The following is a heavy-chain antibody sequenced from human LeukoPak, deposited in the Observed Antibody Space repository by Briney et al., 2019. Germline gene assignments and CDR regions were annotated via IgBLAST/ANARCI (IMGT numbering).Heavy chain of an antibody. Sequence: PSETLPLTCTVSGGSISSSSAYWGWIRQPPGKGLEWIGSIYYSKNTYYNPSLKSRVTISADKSKNQFSLTLGSVSATDTAVYYCVSPRGFSYGYFDYWGQGTLVTVSS. D-gene: IGHD5-18*01. J-gene: IGHJ4*02. CDR1: GGSISSSSAY. CDR3: VSPRGFSYGYFDY. V-gene: IGHV4-39*01. CDR2: IYYSKNT.